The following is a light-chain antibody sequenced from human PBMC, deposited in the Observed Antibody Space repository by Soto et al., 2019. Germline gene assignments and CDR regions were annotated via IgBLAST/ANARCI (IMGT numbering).Light chain of an antibody. J-gene: IGLJ2*01. V-gene: IGLV1-51*01. CDR1: SSNIGNNY. Sequence: QSVLTQPPSVSAAPGQKVTISCSGSSSNIGNNYVSWYQQLLGTAPKLLIYDNNKRPSGIPDRFSGSKSGTSATLGITGLQTGDQADYYCGTWDSSLSAPVFGGGTKLTVL. CDR3: GTWDSSLSAPV. CDR2: DNN.